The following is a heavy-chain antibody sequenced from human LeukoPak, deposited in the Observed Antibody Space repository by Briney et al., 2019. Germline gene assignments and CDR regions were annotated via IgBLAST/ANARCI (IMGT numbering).Heavy chain of an antibody. J-gene: IGHJ4*02. CDR1: GGSISSSSYY. V-gene: IGHV4-39*07. D-gene: IGHD4-23*01. Sequence: SETLSLTCTVSGGSISSSSYYWGWIRQPPGKGLEWIGSIYYSGSTYYNPSLKSRVTISVDTSKNQFSLKLSSVTAADTAVYYCAREGGSTVVPYWGQGTLVTVSS. CDR3: AREGGSTVVPY. CDR2: IYYSGST.